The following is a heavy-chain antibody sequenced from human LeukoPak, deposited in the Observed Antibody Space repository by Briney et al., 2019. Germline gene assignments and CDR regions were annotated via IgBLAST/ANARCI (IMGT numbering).Heavy chain of an antibody. CDR1: GFTFSYFG. Sequence: PGGSLRLSCVASGFTFSYFGMHWVRQAPGKGLEWVAFIRYDGSNEYYAESVKGRFTISRDNSKNTLYLQMNSLRAEDTAVYYCARGCSSTSCYGFDYWGQGTLVTVSS. CDR3: ARGCSSTSCYGFDY. D-gene: IGHD2-2*01. CDR2: IRYDGSNE. V-gene: IGHV3-30*02. J-gene: IGHJ4*02.